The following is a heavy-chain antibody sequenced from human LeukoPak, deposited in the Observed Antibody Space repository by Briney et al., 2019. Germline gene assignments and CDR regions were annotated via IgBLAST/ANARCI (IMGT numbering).Heavy chain of an antibody. CDR2: IIPIFGTA. V-gene: IGHV1-69*06. CDR3: AREGVNTAFDY. Sequence: SVKVSCKASGGTFSSYAISWVRQAPGQGLEWMGGIIPIFGTANYAQKFQGRVTMTRDTSTSTVYMELSSLRSEDTAVYYCAREGVNTAFDYWGQGTLVTVSS. J-gene: IGHJ4*02. D-gene: IGHD5-18*01. CDR1: GGTFSSYA.